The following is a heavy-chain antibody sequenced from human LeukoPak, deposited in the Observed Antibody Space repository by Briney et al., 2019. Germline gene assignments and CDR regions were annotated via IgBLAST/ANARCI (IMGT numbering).Heavy chain of an antibody. CDR1: GYTFTGYY. D-gene: IGHD2-2*01. CDR3: ARSMIVVVPAARFDY. J-gene: IGHJ4*02. Sequence: ASVKVSCKASGYTFTGYYMHWVRQAPGQGLEWMGWINPNSGGTNYAQKFQGRVTMTRDTSISTAYMELSRLRSDDTAVYYCARSMIVVVPAARFDYWGQGTLVTVSS. V-gene: IGHV1-2*02. CDR2: INPNSGGT.